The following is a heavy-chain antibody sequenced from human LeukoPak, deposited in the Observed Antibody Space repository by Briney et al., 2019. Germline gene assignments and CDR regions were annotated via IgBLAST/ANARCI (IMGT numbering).Heavy chain of an antibody. J-gene: IGHJ4*02. CDR1: GYTFTGYY. D-gene: IGHD3-9*01. Sequence: ASVKVSCKASGYTFTGYYMHWVRQAPGQGLEWMGWINPNSGGTNYAQKFQGRVTMTRDKSISTAYMELSRLRSDDTAVYYCARDSELRYFDWLLQLDYWGQGTLVTVSS. V-gene: IGHV1-2*02. CDR3: ARDSELRYFDWLLQLDY. CDR2: INPNSGGT.